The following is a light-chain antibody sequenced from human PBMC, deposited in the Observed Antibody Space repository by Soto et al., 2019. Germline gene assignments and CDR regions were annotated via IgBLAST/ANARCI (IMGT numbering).Light chain of an antibody. J-gene: IGLJ1*01. CDR1: NIGSYN. V-gene: IGLV3-21*02. Sequence: SYELSQPPSVSVAPGQTARITCGGNNIGSYNVHWYQQKPGLAPVPVVYDDRDRPSGIPERFSGSNSGNTAALTISRVEAGDEADYYCQVWDTTSDHFFFGTGTKVTVL. CDR2: DDR. CDR3: QVWDTTSDHFF.